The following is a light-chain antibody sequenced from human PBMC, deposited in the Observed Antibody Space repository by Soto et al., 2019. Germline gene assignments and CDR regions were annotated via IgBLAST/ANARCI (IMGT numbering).Light chain of an antibody. Sequence: QSVLAQPASVSGSPGQSIAISCTGTSSDIGAYDYVSWYQQFPAKPPKLIIYEVSHRPSGVSDRFSGSKSVNTATLTISRLQAEDEADYYCSSYTSSSTRVFGTGTKLTVL. J-gene: IGLJ1*01. CDR1: SSDIGAYDY. CDR2: EVS. CDR3: SSYTSSSTRV. V-gene: IGLV2-14*03.